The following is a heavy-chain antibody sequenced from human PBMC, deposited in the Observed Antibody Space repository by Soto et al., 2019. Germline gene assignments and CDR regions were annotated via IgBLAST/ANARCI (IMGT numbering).Heavy chain of an antibody. V-gene: IGHV3-33*01. J-gene: IGHJ6*02. Sequence: GGSLRLSCAASGFTFSSYGMHWVRQAPGKGLEWVAVIWYDGSNKYYADSVKGRFTISRDNSKNTLYLQMNSLRAEDTAVYYCARERTAAAGNYYYYYGMDVWGQGTTVTVSS. CDR2: IWYDGSNK. CDR1: GFTFSSYG. D-gene: IGHD6-13*01. CDR3: ARERTAAAGNYYYYYGMDV.